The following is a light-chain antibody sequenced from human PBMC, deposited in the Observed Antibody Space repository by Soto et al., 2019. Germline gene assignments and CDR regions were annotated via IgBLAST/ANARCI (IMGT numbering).Light chain of an antibody. CDR3: SSYTSSSLLYV. CDR2: DVN. CDR1: SSDIGNSNY. Sequence: QSALTQPASVSGSPGQSITISCTGTSSDIGNSNYVSWYQQHPGKAPKLMIYDVNNRPSGTSNRFSGSKSASTASLTISGLQAEDEADYYCSSYTSSSLLYVFGTGTKVTVL. J-gene: IGLJ1*01. V-gene: IGLV2-14*03.